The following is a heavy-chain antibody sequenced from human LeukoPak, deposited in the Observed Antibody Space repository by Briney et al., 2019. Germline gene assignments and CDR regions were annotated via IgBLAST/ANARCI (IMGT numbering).Heavy chain of an antibody. D-gene: IGHD2-2*01. CDR3: ATRSDHQPGFYYYYMDV. CDR1: GYTLTELS. Sequence: ASVKVSCKVSGYTLTELSMHWVRQAPGRGLEWMGGFDPEDGETIYAQKFQGRVTMTEDTSTDTAYMELSSLRSEDTAVYYCATRSDHQPGFYYYYMDVWGKGTTVTVSS. CDR2: FDPEDGET. J-gene: IGHJ6*03. V-gene: IGHV1-24*01.